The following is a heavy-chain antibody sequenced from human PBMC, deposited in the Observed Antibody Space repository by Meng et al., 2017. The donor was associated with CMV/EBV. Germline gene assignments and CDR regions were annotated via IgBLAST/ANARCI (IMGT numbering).Heavy chain of an antibody. V-gene: IGHV4-30-4*08. CDR2: IYYSGST. Sequence: SETLSLTCTVSGGSISSGDYYWSWIRQPPGKGLEWIGYIYYSGSTYYNPSLKSRVTISVDTSKNQFSLKLSSVTASDTAVYYCAREELFSYGTHQNNYGIHVWGHRTTLPFSS. CDR3: AREELFSYGTHQNNYGIHV. CDR1: GGSISSGDYY. D-gene: IGHD3-10*01. J-gene: IGHJ6*02.